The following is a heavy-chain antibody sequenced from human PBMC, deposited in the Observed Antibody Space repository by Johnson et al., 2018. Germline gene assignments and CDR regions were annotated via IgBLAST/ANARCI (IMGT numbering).Heavy chain of an antibody. V-gene: IGHV3-21*04. D-gene: IGHD4-17*01. CDR2: ISSSSSYI. Sequence: VQLVESGGGLVKPGGSLRLSCAASGFTFSSYSMNWVRQAPGKGLEWVASISSSSSYIYYADYVKGRFTSPRDNSKTPLYLQMNSLRAEDTAVYYCAKGRYYGYYEDYYYYGMDVWGQGTTVTVSS. CDR3: AKGRYYGYYEDYYYYGMDV. J-gene: IGHJ6*02. CDR1: GFTFSSYS.